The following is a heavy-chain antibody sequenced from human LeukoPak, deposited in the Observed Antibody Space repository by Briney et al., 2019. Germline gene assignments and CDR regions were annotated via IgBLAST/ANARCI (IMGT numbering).Heavy chain of an antibody. CDR3: ATPYGFYNWFDP. D-gene: IGHD3-16*01. V-gene: IGHV3-33*01. Sequence: PGRSLRLSCAASGFTFSSYGMHWVRQAPGKGLEWVAVIWYDGSNKYYADSVKGRFTIFRDNSKNTLYLQMNSLRAEDTAVYYCATPYGFYNWFDPWGQGTLVTVSS. CDR1: GFTFSSYG. CDR2: IWYDGSNK. J-gene: IGHJ5*02.